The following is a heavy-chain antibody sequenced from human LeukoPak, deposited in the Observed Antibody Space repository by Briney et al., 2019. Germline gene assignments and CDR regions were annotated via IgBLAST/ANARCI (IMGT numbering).Heavy chain of an antibody. CDR1: GGSISSYY. J-gene: IGHJ6*02. CDR2: ICTSGST. CDR3: ARARGAARPDYYYYYYGMDV. Sequence: SETLSLTCTVSGGSISSYYWSWIRQPAGKGLQWIGRICTSGSTNYNPSLMSRVTMSVDTSKNQFSLKLSSVTAADTAVYYCARARGAARPDYYYYYYGMDVWGQGTTVTVSS. V-gene: IGHV4-4*07. D-gene: IGHD6-6*01.